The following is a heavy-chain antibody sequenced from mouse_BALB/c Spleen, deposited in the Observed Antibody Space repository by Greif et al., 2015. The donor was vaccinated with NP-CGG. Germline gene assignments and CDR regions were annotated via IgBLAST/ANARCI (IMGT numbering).Heavy chain of an antibody. CDR3: ARGYYGSSLLYAMDY. J-gene: IGHJ4*01. V-gene: IGHV1-69*02. CDR1: GYTFTSYW. D-gene: IGHD1-1*01. Sequence: QVQLQQSGAELVKPGAPVKLSCKASGYTFTSYWMNWVKQRPGRGLEWIGRIDPSDSETHYNQKFKDKATLTVDKSSSTAYIQLSSLTSEDSAVYYCARGYYGSSLLYAMDYWGQGTSVTVSS. CDR2: IDPSDSET.